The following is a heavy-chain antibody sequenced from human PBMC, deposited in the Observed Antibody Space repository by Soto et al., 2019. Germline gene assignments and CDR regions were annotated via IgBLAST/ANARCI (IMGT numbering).Heavy chain of an antibody. Sequence: SETLSLTCTVSGGSISSYYWSWIRQPPGKGLEWIGYIYYSGSTNYNPSLKSRVTISVDTSKNQFSLKLSSVTAADTAVYYCASFGLRGYSYGLLDVWGQGTTVSVSS. CDR2: IYYSGST. CDR1: GGSISSYY. V-gene: IGHV4-59*01. D-gene: IGHD5-18*01. CDR3: ASFGLRGYSYGLLDV. J-gene: IGHJ6*02.